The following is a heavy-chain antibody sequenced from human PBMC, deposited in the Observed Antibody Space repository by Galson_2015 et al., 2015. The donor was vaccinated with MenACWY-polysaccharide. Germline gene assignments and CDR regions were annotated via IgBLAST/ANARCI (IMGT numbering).Heavy chain of an antibody. Sequence: SLRLSCAASGFTFSSYAMSWVRQAPGKGLEWVSAISGSGGSTYYADSVKGRFTISRDNSKNTLYLQMNSLRAEDTAVYYCAKDRLIADYYYGMDVWGQGTTVTVSS. V-gene: IGHV3-23*01. CDR2: ISGSGGST. CDR3: AKDRLIADYYYGMDV. CDR1: GFTFSSYA. J-gene: IGHJ6*02. D-gene: IGHD6-13*01.